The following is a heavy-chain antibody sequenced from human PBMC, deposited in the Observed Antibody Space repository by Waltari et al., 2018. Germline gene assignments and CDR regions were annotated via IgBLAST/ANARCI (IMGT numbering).Heavy chain of an antibody. Sequence: QLQLQESGPGLVKPSETLSLTCTVSGGSISSSSYYWGWIRQPPGKGLEGIGSIYYSGSTYYNPSLKSRVTISVDTSKNQFSLKLSSVTAADTAVYYCARHFSDYYDFWSGYYRGPYYYYMDVWGKGTTVTVSS. CDR3: ARHFSDYYDFWSGYYRGPYYYYMDV. D-gene: IGHD3-3*01. CDR1: GGSISSSSYY. V-gene: IGHV4-39*07. J-gene: IGHJ6*03. CDR2: IYYSGST.